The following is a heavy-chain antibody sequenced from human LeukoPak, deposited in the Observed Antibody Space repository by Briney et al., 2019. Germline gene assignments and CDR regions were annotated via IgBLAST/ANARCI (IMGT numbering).Heavy chain of an antibody. CDR1: GFTFNNFA. CDR2: IGGSGAHT. V-gene: IGHV3-23*01. CDR3: AKHAGHFDY. Sequence: GGSLRLSCAASGFTFNNFAMSWVRQAPEKGLEWVSAIGGSGAHTYYADSVKGRSTISRDNSKNTLYLQMKDLRAEDTAVYYCAKHAGHFDYWGQGTLVTVSS. J-gene: IGHJ4*02. D-gene: IGHD6-13*01.